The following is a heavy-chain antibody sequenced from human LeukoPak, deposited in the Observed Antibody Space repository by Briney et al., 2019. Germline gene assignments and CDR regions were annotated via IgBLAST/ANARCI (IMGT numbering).Heavy chain of an antibody. CDR3: TREGPDSSGYSFGY. J-gene: IGHJ4*02. CDR2: IYSGGTT. Sequence: AGGSLRLSCAVSGFTVSTNYLSWVRQAPGKGLEWVSIIYSGGTTYYADSVKGRFTISRDNPKNTLYLQMNSLRAEDTAVYYCTREGPDSSGYSFGYWGRGTLVTVSS. CDR1: GFTVSTNY. V-gene: IGHV3-53*01. D-gene: IGHD3-22*01.